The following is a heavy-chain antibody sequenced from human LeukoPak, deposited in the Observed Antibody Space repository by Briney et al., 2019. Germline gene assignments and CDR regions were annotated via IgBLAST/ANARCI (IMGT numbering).Heavy chain of an antibody. CDR2: INHSGST. CDR1: GGSISGYY. V-gene: IGHV4-34*01. CDR3: ARGNPYSSSWYWLSHYYFDY. J-gene: IGHJ4*02. D-gene: IGHD6-13*01. Sequence: SETLSLTCTVSGGSISGYYWSWIRQPPGKGLEWIGEINHSGSTNYNPSLKSRVTISVDTSKNQFSLKLSSVTAADTAVYYCARGNPYSSSWYWLSHYYFDYWGQGTLVTVSS.